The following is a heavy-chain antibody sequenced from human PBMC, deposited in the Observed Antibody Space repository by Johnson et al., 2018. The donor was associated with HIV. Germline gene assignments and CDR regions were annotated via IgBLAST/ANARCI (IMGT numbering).Heavy chain of an antibody. CDR1: GFIFSDYC. D-gene: IGHD6-13*01. V-gene: IGHV3-11*01. CDR2: ISSSGDTT. Sequence: QVQLVESGGDLVKPGGSLRLSCAASGFIFSDYCMSWIRQAPGKGLEWVSYISSSGDTTYYADSVKGRFTISRDIAENSLYLQMNSLRAEDTALYYCARAIAAAGSSLEDDAWGQGTMVTVSS. CDR3: ARAIAAAGSSLEDDA. J-gene: IGHJ3*01.